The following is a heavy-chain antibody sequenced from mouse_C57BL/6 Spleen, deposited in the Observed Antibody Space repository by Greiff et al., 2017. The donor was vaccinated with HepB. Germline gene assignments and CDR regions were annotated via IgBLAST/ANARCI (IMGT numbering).Heavy chain of an antibody. CDR1: GFSLTSYG. CDR2: IWSGGST. CDR3: ARIGGWLLLYAMDY. V-gene: IGHV2-2*01. D-gene: IGHD2-3*01. Sequence: QVQLKESGPGLVQPSQSLSITCTVSGFSLTSYGVHWVRQSPGKGLEWLGVIWSGGSTDYNAAFISRLSISKDNSKSQVFFKMNSLQADDTAIYYCARIGGWLLLYAMDYWGQGTSVTVSS. J-gene: IGHJ4*01.